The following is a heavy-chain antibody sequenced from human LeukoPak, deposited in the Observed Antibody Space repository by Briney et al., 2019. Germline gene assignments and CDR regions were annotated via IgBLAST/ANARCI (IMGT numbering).Heavy chain of an antibody. CDR2: ISGSSGYI. CDR1: GFTFSHYY. CDR3: ARGLTVRGSCGLGY. V-gene: IGHV3-21*06. D-gene: IGHD1-26*01. J-gene: IGHJ4*02. Sequence: GGSLRLSCAASGFTFSHYYMTWVRQAPGKGLEWVSSISGSSGYIFYADSVKGRFTISRDNAKNSLYLQMNSLRAEDTAVYYCARGLTVRGSCGLGYWGQGTLVTVSS.